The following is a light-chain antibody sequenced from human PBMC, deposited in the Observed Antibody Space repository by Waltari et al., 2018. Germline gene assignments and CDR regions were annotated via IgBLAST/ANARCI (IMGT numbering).Light chain of an antibody. J-gene: IGKJ4*01. CDR2: DTS. V-gene: IGKV3-11*01. CDR3: QQRNNWPLS. Sequence: IALTQSPATLSLSPGERATLPCRPNKRVSVILAWYQHKPGQATRLLISDTSNRATGIPARFSGSGSETDFTLTISSLEPEDFAVYYCQQRNNWPLSFGGGTKVEIK. CDR1: KRVSVI.